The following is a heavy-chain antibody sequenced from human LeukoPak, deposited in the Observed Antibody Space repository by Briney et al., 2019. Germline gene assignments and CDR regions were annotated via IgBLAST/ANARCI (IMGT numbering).Heavy chain of an antibody. D-gene: IGHD3-10*01. CDR3: ARGLMSGPLPPFDY. CDR1: GFTVSSNY. V-gene: IGHV3-53*01. Sequence: PGGSLRLSCAASGFTVSSNYMSWVRQAPGKGLEWVSVIYSGGSTYYADSVKGRFTISRDNSKNTLYLQMNSLRAEDTAVYYCARGLMSGPLPPFDYWGQGTLVTVSS. J-gene: IGHJ4*02. CDR2: IYSGGST.